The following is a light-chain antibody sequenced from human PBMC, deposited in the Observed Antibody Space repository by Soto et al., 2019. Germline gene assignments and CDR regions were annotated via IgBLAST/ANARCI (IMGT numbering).Light chain of an antibody. V-gene: IGKV1-39*01. CDR3: QQSYTTPPIN. CDR1: QNIAAY. CDR2: AAS. Sequence: DIQMTQSPSSLSASVGDRVTITCRASQNIAAYLNWYQQRPGKAPQLLIYAASSLQSGVPSRFSGSGSGTDFTLTISSLHPEDFATYYCQQSYTTPPINFGQGTRLDIK. J-gene: IGKJ5*01.